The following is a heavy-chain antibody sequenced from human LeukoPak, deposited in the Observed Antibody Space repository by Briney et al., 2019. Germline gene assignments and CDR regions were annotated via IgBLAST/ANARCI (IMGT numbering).Heavy chain of an antibody. Sequence: GGSLRLSCAASGFTFSSYSMNWVRQAPGKGLEWVSSITSSSSYTYYADSVKGRFTISRDNARNSLYLQMDSLRAEDTAVYYCAKASWVSNADAVLWGQGTVVTVSS. D-gene: IGHD1-1*01. CDR3: AKASWVSNADAVL. J-gene: IGHJ4*02. V-gene: IGHV3-21*01. CDR2: ITSSSSYT. CDR1: GFTFSSYS.